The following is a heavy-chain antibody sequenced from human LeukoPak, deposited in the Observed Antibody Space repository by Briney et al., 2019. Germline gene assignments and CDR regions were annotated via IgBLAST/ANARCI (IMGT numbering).Heavy chain of an antibody. Sequence: PGGSLRLSCAASGFTFSSYSMNWVRQAPGKGLEWVSSISSSSSYIYYADSVKGRFTISRDNAKNSLYLQMNSLRAEDTAVYYCARSGTLQGRFRDVHLQYWGQGTLVIVSS. D-gene: IGHD1-7*01. CDR3: ARSGTLQGRFRDVHLQY. CDR1: GFTFSSYS. V-gene: IGHV3-21*01. CDR2: ISSSSSYI. J-gene: IGHJ1*01.